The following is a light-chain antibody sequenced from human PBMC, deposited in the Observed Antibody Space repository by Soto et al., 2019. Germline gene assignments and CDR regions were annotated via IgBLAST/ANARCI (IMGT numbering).Light chain of an antibody. CDR2: EGS. Sequence: QSVPTQPASVSGSPGQSITLSCTGTSSDLGSYNLLSWYQQHPGKAPKLMIYEGSKRPSGVSYRFSGSKSGNTASLTTSGLQSEDEADCYCCSYAGSSTFVFGTGTKVTVL. CDR3: CSYAGSSTFV. CDR1: SSDLGSYNL. J-gene: IGLJ1*01. V-gene: IGLV2-23*01.